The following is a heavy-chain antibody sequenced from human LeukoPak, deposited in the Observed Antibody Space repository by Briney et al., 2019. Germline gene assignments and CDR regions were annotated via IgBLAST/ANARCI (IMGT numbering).Heavy chain of an antibody. Sequence: GGSLRLSCATSGFTFSGYGMHWVRQAPGKGLEWVAFIRYDGGNKYYADSVKGRFTISRDNSKNTLYLQMNSLRAEDTAVYYCAKTYGDYRYAFDYWGQGTLVTVSS. V-gene: IGHV3-30*02. CDR3: AKTYGDYRYAFDY. J-gene: IGHJ4*02. CDR1: GFTFSGYG. D-gene: IGHD4-17*01. CDR2: IRYDGGNK.